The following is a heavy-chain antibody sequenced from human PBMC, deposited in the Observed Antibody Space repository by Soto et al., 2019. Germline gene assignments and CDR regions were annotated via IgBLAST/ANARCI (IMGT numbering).Heavy chain of an antibody. Sequence: ASVKVSCKASGYTFSSHAIHWVRQAPGQRLEWMGWINAGNGDTNYSQKFQGRVAITTDTSASSAYLELSTLRPEDTAVYYCARDGARIAVFGVVYYFDYWG. CDR3: ARDGARIAVFGVVYYFDY. CDR2: INAGNGDT. V-gene: IGHV1-3*01. CDR1: GYTFSSHA. D-gene: IGHD3-3*01. J-gene: IGHJ4*01.